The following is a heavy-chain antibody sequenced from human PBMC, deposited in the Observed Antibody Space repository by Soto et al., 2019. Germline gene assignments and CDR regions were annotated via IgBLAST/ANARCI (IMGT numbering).Heavy chain of an antibody. V-gene: IGHV4-59*01. CDR2: IYYSGST. CDR1: GGSISSYY. D-gene: IGHD3-22*01. Sequence: PSETLCLTCTVSGGSISSYYWSWIRQPPGKGLEWIGYIYYSGSTNYNPSLKSRVTISVDTSKNQFSLTLSSVTAADTAVYYCARGPYDSSGYFVDYWGQGTLVTLSS. CDR3: ARGPYDSSGYFVDY. J-gene: IGHJ4*02.